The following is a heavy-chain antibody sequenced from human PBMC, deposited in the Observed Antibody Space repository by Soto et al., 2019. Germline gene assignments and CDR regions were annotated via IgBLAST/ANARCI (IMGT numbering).Heavy chain of an antibody. CDR2: MYNTGNT. CDR3: ARDLWGYCGTDCYPLDV. D-gene: IGHD2-21*02. Sequence: PSETLSLTCTVSGGSISRYYWSWIRQPPGKGLEWIGYMYNTGNTVYNPSFKSRVNISVDTSKNQFSLKLNSVTAADTSVYYCARDLWGYCGTDCYPLDVWGQGTTVTVS. V-gene: IGHV4-59*01. J-gene: IGHJ6*02. CDR1: GGSISRYY.